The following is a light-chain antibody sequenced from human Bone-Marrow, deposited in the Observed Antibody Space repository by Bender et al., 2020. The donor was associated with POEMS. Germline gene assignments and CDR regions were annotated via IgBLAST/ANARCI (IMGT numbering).Light chain of an antibody. CDR3: AVWDDSLNGWV. V-gene: IGLV2-14*01. J-gene: IGLJ3*02. CDR2: EVT. CDR1: SSDVGGYNY. Sequence: QSALTQPASVSGSPGQSITISCTGTSSDVGGYNYVSWYQQNPGKAPRLIIYEVTKRPSGVSNRFSGSRSGTSASLAISGLQSEDEADYYCAVWDDSLNGWVFGGGTKLTVL.